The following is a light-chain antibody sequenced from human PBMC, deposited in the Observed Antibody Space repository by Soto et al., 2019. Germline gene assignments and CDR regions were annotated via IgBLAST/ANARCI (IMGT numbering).Light chain of an antibody. CDR3: QKYDSDPLT. J-gene: IGKJ4*01. V-gene: IGKV1-27*01. Sequence: DLQMTQSPPSLSASVRDRVTVTCRASHDIGNSLAWYQQRPGKSPRLLIYDASTLQSGVTARFSGNGSGTDFTLVISNLRPEDVATYYCQKYDSDPLTCGGGTKVEVK. CDR2: DAS. CDR1: HDIGNS.